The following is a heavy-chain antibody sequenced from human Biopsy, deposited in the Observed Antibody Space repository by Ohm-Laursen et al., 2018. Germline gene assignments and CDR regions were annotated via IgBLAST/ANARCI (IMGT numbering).Heavy chain of an antibody. J-gene: IGHJ4*02. D-gene: IGHD1-1*01. V-gene: IGHV1-46*01. Sequence: ASVKVSCKASGYSFTSYYMHWVRQAPGQGLERMGMINPSGSTTSYPQIFQGRVTMTRDTSKSTVYMELSSLRSADTAVYYYAADINVWNVNYWGQGTQVTVSS. CDR3: AADINVWNVNY. CDR1: GYSFTSYY. CDR2: INPSGSTT.